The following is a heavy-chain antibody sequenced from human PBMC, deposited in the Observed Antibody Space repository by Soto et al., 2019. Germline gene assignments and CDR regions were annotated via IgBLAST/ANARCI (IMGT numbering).Heavy chain of an antibody. D-gene: IGHD1-26*01. Sequence: QVQLQESGPKLVKPSETLSLTCRVSGGSVSSQTHFWSWIRQAPGKGLEWIGYVYYTGTTNSNPPLKSRVTFSAATANYQIFLRLTSVTAADTAVYFCAREGMSGTYHFDSWGPGTLVTVSS. CDR1: GGSVSSQTHF. CDR3: AREGMSGTYHFDS. V-gene: IGHV4-61*01. CDR2: VYYTGTT. J-gene: IGHJ4*02.